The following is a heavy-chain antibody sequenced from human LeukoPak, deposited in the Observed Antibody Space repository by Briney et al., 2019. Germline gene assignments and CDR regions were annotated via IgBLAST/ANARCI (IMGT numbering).Heavy chain of an antibody. V-gene: IGHV3-21*04. CDR1: GFTFSTYN. CDR2: ISGSSSYI. CDR3: AKEQSIAARSRFFGLDY. D-gene: IGHD6-6*01. J-gene: IGHJ4*02. Sequence: GGSLRLSCAASGFTFSTYNMNWVRQAPGKGLEWVSSISGSSSYIYYADSVKGRFSISRDNAKNSLYLQMNSLRAEDTAVYYCAKEQSIAARSRFFGLDYWGQGTLVTVSS.